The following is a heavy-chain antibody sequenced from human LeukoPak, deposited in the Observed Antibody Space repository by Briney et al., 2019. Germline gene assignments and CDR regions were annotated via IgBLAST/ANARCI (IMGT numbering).Heavy chain of an antibody. V-gene: IGHV3-7*01. D-gene: IGHD6-19*01. Sequence: PGGSLRLSCAASGFTFSNYWMSWVRQAPGKGLEWVANIKQDGSEKYYVDSVKGRFTISRDNAKSSLYLQMNSLRAEDTAVYYCARDGYSSGWYAFDYWGQGTLVTVSS. CDR3: ARDGYSSGWYAFDY. CDR1: GFTFSNYW. CDR2: IKQDGSEK. J-gene: IGHJ4*02.